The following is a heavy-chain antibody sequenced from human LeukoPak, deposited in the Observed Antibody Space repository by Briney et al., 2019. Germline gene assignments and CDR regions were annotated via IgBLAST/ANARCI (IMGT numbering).Heavy chain of an antibody. Sequence: GASVKVSCKASGYTFTGYYMHWVRQAPGQGLEWMGWINPNSGGTNYAQKLQGRVTMTTDTSTSTAYMELRSLRSDDTAVYYCARSKEVEWELLDAFDIWGQGTMVTVSS. CDR3: ARSKEVEWELLDAFDI. V-gene: IGHV1-2*02. D-gene: IGHD1-26*01. J-gene: IGHJ3*02. CDR1: GYTFTGYY. CDR2: INPNSGGT.